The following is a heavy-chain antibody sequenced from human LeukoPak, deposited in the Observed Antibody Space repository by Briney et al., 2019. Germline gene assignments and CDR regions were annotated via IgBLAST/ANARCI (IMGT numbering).Heavy chain of an antibody. D-gene: IGHD1-26*01. CDR2: ISGSGGST. V-gene: IGHV3-23*01. J-gene: IGHJ5*01. CDR3: AKGGSYPSWFDS. CDR1: GSTFTSYA. Sequence: GPSLRLSRAASGSTFTSYAMSWARQAPGKGLEWVSAISGSGGSTYYADSVKGRFTISRDNSKNTLYLQMNSLRAEDTAVYYCAKGGSYPSWFDSWGQGTLVTVSS.